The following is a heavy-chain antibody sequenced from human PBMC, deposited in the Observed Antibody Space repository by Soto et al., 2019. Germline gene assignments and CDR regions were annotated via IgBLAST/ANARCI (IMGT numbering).Heavy chain of an antibody. CDR1: GDTFSSYW. D-gene: IGHD2-2*02. Sequence: GESLKISCKGFGDTFSSYWIGWGRQMPWKGLEWMGIVLPGDSDVRYSPSFQGQVTISVDKSINTAYLQWNSLKASDTAMYFCARSPPYCSGTHCYSTYFGPWGQGTLVTVSS. V-gene: IGHV5-51*01. CDR2: VLPGDSDV. J-gene: IGHJ5*02. CDR3: ARSPPYCSGTHCYSTYFGP.